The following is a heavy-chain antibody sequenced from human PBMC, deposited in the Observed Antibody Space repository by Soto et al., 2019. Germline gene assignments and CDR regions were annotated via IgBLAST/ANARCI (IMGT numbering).Heavy chain of an antibody. V-gene: IGHV3-30-3*01. Sequence: GGSLRLSCAASGFTFSSYAMHWVRQAPGKGLEWVAVISYDGSNKYYAESVKGRFTISRDNSKNTLYLQMNSLRAEDTAVYYCARDRGTAMVRVPGHFDYWGQGTLVTVSS. CDR3: ARDRGTAMVRVPGHFDY. CDR1: GFTFSSYA. CDR2: ISYDGSNK. D-gene: IGHD5-18*01. J-gene: IGHJ4*02.